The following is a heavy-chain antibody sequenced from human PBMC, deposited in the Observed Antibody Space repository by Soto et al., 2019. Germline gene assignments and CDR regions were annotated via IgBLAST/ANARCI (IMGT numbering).Heavy chain of an antibody. Sequence: PGGSLRLSCAASGFTFSSYAMSWVRQAPGKGLEWVSAISGSGGSTYYADSVKGRFTISRDNSKNTLYLQMNSLRAEDTAVYYCARSCSGSWGGDAFDIWGQGALVTVSS. V-gene: IGHV3-23*01. CDR3: ARSCSGSWGGDAFDI. CDR1: GFTFSSYA. J-gene: IGHJ3*02. CDR2: ISGSGGST. D-gene: IGHD2-15*01.